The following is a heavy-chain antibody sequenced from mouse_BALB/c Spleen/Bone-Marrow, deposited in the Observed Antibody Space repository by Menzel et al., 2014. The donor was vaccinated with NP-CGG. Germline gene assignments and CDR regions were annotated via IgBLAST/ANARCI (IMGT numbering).Heavy chain of an antibody. CDR3: NVWDGNYFFDY. D-gene: IGHD2-1*01. V-gene: IGHV14-4*02. J-gene: IGHJ2*01. Sequence: EVQVAESGAELVRTGASVKLSCTASGFNIKDYYMHWVKQRPEQGLEWIGWIDPENGDTEYAPKFQGKTTMTADASSNTAYLQLRSLTSEVTAVYYCNVWDGNYFFDYWGQGTTLTVSS. CDR1: GFNIKDYY. CDR2: IDPENGDT.